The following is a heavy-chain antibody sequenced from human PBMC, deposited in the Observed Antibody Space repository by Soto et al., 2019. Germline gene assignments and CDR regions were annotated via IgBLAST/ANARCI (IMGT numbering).Heavy chain of an antibody. D-gene: IGHD3-10*01. V-gene: IGHV3-74*01. CDR2: INYDGSST. CDR3: TRGPRPTSVGTGAY. J-gene: IGHJ4*02. Sequence: RRLSFAASGXTFTSYWMHWVRQAPGKGLVWVSRINYDGSSTDYADSVKGRFTISRDNAKNTLYLQMNTLTAEDTAVYYCTRGPRPTSVGTGAYWGQGTLVTVSS. CDR1: GXTFTSYW.